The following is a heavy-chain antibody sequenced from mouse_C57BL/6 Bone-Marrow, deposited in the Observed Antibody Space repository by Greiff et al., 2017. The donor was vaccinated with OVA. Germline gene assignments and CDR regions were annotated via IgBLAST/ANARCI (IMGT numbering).Heavy chain of an antibody. CDR1: GYTFTSYW. Sequence: QVQLKQPGAELVRPGSSVKLSCKASGYTFTSYWMHWVKQWPIQGLEWIGNIDPSASDPHYNQEVNVKATLTVAKYSSTDYVQLSSLTSEDSAVYIYARRGYYYGSNYVDLDVWGTGTTVTVSS. D-gene: IGHD1-1*01. J-gene: IGHJ1*03. CDR3: ARRGYYYGSNYVDLDV. V-gene: IGHV1-52*01. CDR2: IDPSASDP.